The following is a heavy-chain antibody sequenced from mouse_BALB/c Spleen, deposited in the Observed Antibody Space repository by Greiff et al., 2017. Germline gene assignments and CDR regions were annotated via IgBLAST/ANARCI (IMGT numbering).Heavy chain of an antibody. J-gene: IGHJ3*01. V-gene: IGHV1-20*02. Sequence: EVKLQQSGPELVKPGASVKISCKASGYSFTGYFMNWVMQSHGKSLEWIGRINPYNGDTFYNQKFKGKATLTVDKSSSTAHMELRSLASEDSAVYYCAQEESPYYYGSRGFAYWGQGTLVTVSA. CDR1: GYSFTGYF. CDR2: INPYNGDT. CDR3: AQEESPYYYGSRGFAY. D-gene: IGHD1-1*01.